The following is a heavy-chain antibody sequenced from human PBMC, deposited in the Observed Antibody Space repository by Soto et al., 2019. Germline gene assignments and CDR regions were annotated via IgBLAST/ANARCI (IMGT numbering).Heavy chain of an antibody. CDR2: ISGSGGST. J-gene: IGHJ4*02. CDR1: GFNCRSYG. Sequence: GGPHRHSYTSAGFNCRSYGMSWVSQDPGKGLEWVSAISGSGGSTYYADSVKGRFTISRDNSKNTLYLQMNSLRAEDTAVYYCAKAGFLANRLPRSGSSNPQFDYWGQGTLVTV. D-gene: IGHD1-26*01. V-gene: IGHV3-23*01. CDR3: AKAGFLANRLPRSGSSNPQFDY.